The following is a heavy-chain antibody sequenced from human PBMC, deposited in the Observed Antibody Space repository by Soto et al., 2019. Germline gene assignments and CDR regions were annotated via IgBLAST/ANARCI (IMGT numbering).Heavy chain of an antibody. J-gene: IGHJ3*02. CDR1: GGTFSSYS. CDR3: ARDQTERLWFGENDAFDI. V-gene: IGHV1-69*04. Sequence: SVKVSWKASGGTFSSYSISWVRQAPGQGLEWMGRTIPILGIVNYAQKFQGRVMITADKSTSTAYMELSSLRSEDTALYYCARDQTERLWFGENDAFDIWGQGTMVTVSS. CDR2: TIPILGIV. D-gene: IGHD3-10*01.